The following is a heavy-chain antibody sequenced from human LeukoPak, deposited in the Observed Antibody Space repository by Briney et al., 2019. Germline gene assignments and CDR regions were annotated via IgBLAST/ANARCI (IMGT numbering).Heavy chain of an antibody. Sequence: ASVKVSCKASGGTFSSYTISWVRQAPGQGLEWMRRIIPILGIANYAQKFQGRVTITADKSTSTAYMELSSLRSEDTAVYYCARTPFRIGAHNYYFDYWGQGTLVTVSS. CDR2: IIPILGIA. D-gene: IGHD1-1*01. CDR1: GGTFSSYT. V-gene: IGHV1-69*02. CDR3: ARTPFRIGAHNYYFDY. J-gene: IGHJ4*02.